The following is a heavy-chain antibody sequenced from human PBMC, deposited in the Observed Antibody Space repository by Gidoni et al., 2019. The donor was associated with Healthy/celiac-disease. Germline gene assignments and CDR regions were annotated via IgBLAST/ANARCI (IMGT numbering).Heavy chain of an antibody. V-gene: IGHV3-30*18. Sequence: QVQLVDSGGGVVQRGRSLRLYCAASGFTFSSCGSHWVRQTPGKGLELVAVISYYGSNKYYADSVKGRFTISRDNYKNTLYLQMNSLRAEDTAVYYCAKDQRYCSGGSGYSDDAFDIWGQGTMVTFSS. CDR1: GFTFSSCG. J-gene: IGHJ3*02. CDR2: ISYYGSNK. D-gene: IGHD2-15*01. CDR3: AKDQRYCSGGSGYSDDAFDI.